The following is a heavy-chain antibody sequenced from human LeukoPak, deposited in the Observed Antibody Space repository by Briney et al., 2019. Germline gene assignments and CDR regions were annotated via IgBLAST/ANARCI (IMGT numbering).Heavy chain of an antibody. D-gene: IGHD3-3*01. CDR3: AGSPYYDFWSGFPYMDV. J-gene: IGHJ6*04. Sequence: PSETLSLTCAVYGGSFSGYYWSWIRQPPGKGLEWIGEINHSGSTNYNPSLKSRVTISVDTSKNQFSLKLSSVTAADTAVYYCAGSPYYDFWSGFPYMDVWGKGTTVTVSS. CDR2: INHSGST. CDR1: GGSFSGYY. V-gene: IGHV4-34*01.